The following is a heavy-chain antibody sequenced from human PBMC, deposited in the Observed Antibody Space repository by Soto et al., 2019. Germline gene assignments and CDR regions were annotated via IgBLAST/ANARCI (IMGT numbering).Heavy chain of an antibody. CDR2: IKQDGSEK. Sequence: VCLKISCAACSFSFSSYWVSWVRQAPGKGLEWVANIKQDGSEKYYVDSVKGRFTISRDNAKNSLYLQMNSLRAEDTAVYYCARGRYYAFWSAYRGDAFDICGQRTMVTVSS. D-gene: IGHD3-3*01. CDR1: SFSFSSYW. V-gene: IGHV3-7*01. J-gene: IGHJ3*02. CDR3: ARGRYYAFWSAYRGDAFDI.